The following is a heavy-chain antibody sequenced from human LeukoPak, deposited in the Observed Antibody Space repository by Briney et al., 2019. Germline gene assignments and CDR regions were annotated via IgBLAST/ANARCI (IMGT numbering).Heavy chain of an antibody. CDR1: GGSFSGYY. V-gene: IGHV4-34*01. CDR3: ARGRREDVPVVTNLLDY. CDR2: INHSGST. J-gene: IGHJ4*02. D-gene: IGHD4-23*01. Sequence: KPSETLSLTCAVYGGSFSGYYWSWIRQPPGKGLEWIGEINHSGSTNYNPSLKSRVTISVDTSKNQFSLKLSSVTAADTAVYYCARGRREDVPVVTNLLDYWGQGTLVTVSS.